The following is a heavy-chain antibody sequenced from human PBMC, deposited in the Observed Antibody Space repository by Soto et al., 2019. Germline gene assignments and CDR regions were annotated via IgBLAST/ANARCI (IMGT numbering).Heavy chain of an antibody. CDR2: ISYDGSNK. Sequence: PRESLRLSCAASGLTFSSYGMHWVRQAPGKGLEWVAVISYDGSNKYYADSVKGRFTISRDNSKNTLYLQMNSLRAEDTAVYYCAKDGSGYPDYWGQGTLVTVSS. CDR1: GLTFSSYG. J-gene: IGHJ4*02. V-gene: IGHV3-30*18. CDR3: AKDGSGYPDY. D-gene: IGHD3-22*01.